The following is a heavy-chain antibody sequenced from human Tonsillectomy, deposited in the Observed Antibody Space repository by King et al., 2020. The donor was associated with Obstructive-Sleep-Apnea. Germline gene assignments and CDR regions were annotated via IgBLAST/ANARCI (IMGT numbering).Heavy chain of an antibody. Sequence: VQLVESGAEVKKPGASVKVSCKASGYSFTSYDINWVRQATGQGLEWMGWMNANSGNTGYAQKFQGRVTMTRNTSISTAYMELSSLISEDTAVYYCARGGPRPSYAFDIWVHGTMVTVSS. CDR1: GYSFTSYD. J-gene: IGHJ3*02. CDR2: MNANSGNT. D-gene: IGHD6-25*01. V-gene: IGHV1-8*01. CDR3: ARGGPRPSYAFDI.